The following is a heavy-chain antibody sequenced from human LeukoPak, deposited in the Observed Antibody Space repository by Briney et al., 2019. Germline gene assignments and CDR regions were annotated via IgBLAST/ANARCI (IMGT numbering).Heavy chain of an antibody. CDR1: GFTFSSYS. CDR3: ARVSGYSSGWYHPL. Sequence: GGSLRLSCAASGFTFSSYSMNWVRQAPGKGLEWVSSISSSSSYIYYADSVKGRFTISRDNAKNSLYLQMNGLRAEDTAVYYCARVSGYSSGWYHPLWGQGTLVTVSS. J-gene: IGHJ4*02. V-gene: IGHV3-21*01. CDR2: ISSSSSYI. D-gene: IGHD6-19*01.